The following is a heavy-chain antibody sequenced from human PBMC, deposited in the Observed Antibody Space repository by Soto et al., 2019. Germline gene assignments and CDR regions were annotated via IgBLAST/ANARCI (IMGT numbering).Heavy chain of an antibody. Sequence: PVGFLRLSCAASGFTVSSNYMSWVRQAPGKGLEWVSVIYSGGSTYYADSVKGRFTISRDNSKNTLYLQMNSLRAEDTAVYYCARVPPGITGTTHYGMDVWGQGTTVTVSS. CDR3: ARVPPGITGTTHYGMDV. CDR1: GFTVSSNY. D-gene: IGHD1-20*01. V-gene: IGHV3-53*01. J-gene: IGHJ6*02. CDR2: IYSGGST.